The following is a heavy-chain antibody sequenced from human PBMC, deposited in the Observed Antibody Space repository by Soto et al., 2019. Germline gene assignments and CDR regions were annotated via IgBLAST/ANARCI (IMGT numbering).Heavy chain of an antibody. CDR3: ARARGLGLGDYYDSSGYCWFDP. V-gene: IGHV4-31*03. D-gene: IGHD3-22*01. CDR1: GGYLSSGGYY. CDR2: IYYSGST. Sequence: SETQSLTCTVAGGYLSSGGYYWSWLRQRPGKGLEWIGYIYYSGSTYYNPSLKSRVTISVDTSKNQFSLKLSSVTAADTAVYYCARARGLGLGDYYDSSGYCWFDPWGQGTLVTVSS. J-gene: IGHJ5*02.